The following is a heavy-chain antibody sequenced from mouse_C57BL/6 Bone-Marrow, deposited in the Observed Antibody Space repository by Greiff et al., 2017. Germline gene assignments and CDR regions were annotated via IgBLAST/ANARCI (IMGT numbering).Heavy chain of an antibody. J-gene: IGHJ3*01. Sequence: DVKLVESGGGLVQPGGSLKLSCAASGFTFSDYYMYWVRQTPEKRLEWVAYISNGGGSTYYPDTVKGRFTISRDNAKNTLYLHMSRLKSEDTAMSYCARQGIVTTKFAYWGQGTLVTVSA. CDR1: GFTFSDYY. V-gene: IGHV5-12*01. CDR2: ISNGGGST. D-gene: IGHD2-5*01. CDR3: ARQGIVTTKFAY.